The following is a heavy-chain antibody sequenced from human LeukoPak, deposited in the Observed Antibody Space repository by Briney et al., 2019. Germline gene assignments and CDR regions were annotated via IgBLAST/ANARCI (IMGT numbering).Heavy chain of an antibody. CDR1: GFTFSSYA. CDR2: ISGSGGST. Sequence: GGSLRLSCAASGFTFSSYAMSWVRQAPGKGLEWVSAISGSGGSTYYADSVKGRFAISRDNSKNTLYLQMNSLRAEDTAVYYCAKDAEYYYDSSGYYYFDYWGQGTLVTVSS. CDR3: AKDAEYYYDSSGYYYFDY. J-gene: IGHJ4*02. D-gene: IGHD3-22*01. V-gene: IGHV3-23*01.